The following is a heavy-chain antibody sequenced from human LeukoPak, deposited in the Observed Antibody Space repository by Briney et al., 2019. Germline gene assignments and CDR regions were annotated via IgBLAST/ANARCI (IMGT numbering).Heavy chain of an antibody. Sequence: KPSETLSLTCAVYGGSFSGYYWSWIRQPPGKGLEWIGEINHSGSTNYNPSLKSRVTISVDTSKNQFSLKLSSVTAADTAVYYCARAFRPGIAAAGTRKYWFYPWGQGTLVTVSS. CDR2: INHSGST. D-gene: IGHD6-13*01. CDR1: GGSFSGYY. J-gene: IGHJ5*02. CDR3: ARAFRPGIAAAGTRKYWFYP. V-gene: IGHV4-34*01.